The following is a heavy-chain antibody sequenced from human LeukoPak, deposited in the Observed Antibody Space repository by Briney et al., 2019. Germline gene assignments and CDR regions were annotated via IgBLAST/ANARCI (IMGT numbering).Heavy chain of an antibody. CDR3: SRDRDGSGWYYFDS. D-gene: IGHD6-19*01. V-gene: IGHV3-49*03. J-gene: IGHJ4*02. CDR2: IRSKAYGETT. CDR1: GFTFGDYA. Sequence: GGSLRLSCTASGFTFGDYAMSWFRQAPGKGLEWVGFIRSKAYGETTDYAASVKGRFTISRDDSNSIAYLQMNSLKTEDTAMYYCSRDRDGSGWYYFDSWGQGTLVTVSS.